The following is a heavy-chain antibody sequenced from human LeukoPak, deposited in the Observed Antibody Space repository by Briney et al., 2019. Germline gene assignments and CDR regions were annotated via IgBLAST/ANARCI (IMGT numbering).Heavy chain of an antibody. CDR1: GYTFTSYA. CDR2: ISAGNGNT. Sequence: ASVKVSCKASGYTFTSYAIHWVRQAPGQRLEWMGWISAGNGNTKYSQNFQGRVTFTSNTSATTAFMELSSLRSEDAAVYYCARDSGSGSNDYWGQGTLVTVSS. D-gene: IGHD1-26*01. J-gene: IGHJ4*02. V-gene: IGHV1-3*01. CDR3: ARDSGSGSNDY.